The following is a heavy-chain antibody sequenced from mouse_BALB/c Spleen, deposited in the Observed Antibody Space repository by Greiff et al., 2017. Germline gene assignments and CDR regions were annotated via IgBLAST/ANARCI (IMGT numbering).Heavy chain of an antibody. V-gene: IGHV5-17*02. CDR3: SRWAVAGGFAY. CDR1: GFTFSSFG. D-gene: IGHD1-1*01. CDR2: ISSGSSTI. Sequence: EVKLVESGGGLVQPGGSRKLSCAASGFTFSSFGMHWVRQAPEKGLEWVAYISSGSSTIYYADTVKGRFTISRDNPKNTLFLQMTSLRSEDTAMYYCSRWAVAGGFAYWGQGTLVTVSA. J-gene: IGHJ3*01.